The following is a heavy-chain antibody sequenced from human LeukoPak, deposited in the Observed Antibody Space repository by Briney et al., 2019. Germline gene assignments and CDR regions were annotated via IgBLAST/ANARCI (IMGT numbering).Heavy chain of an antibody. CDR1: GGSISSYY. D-gene: IGHD2-21*01. CDR2: IYYTGST. CDR3: ARGVVIAPQTFDY. V-gene: IGHV4-59*01. Sequence: SETLSLTCTVSGGSISSYYWSWIRQPPGKGLEWIGYIYYTGSTNYNPSLKSRVTISVDTSRNQFSLKLRPVTAADTAVYYCARGVVIAPQTFDYWGQGTLVTVSS. J-gene: IGHJ4*02.